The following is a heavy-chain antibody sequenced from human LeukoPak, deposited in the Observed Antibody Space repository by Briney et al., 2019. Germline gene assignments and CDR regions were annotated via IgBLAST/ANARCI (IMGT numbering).Heavy chain of an antibody. CDR1: GFTFSTYA. CDR2: IPYDGSNK. V-gene: IGHV3-30*04. CDR3: ARDPRGPTGNDHNGRDSFDF. Sequence: PGGSLRLSCAASGFTFSTYAMHWVRQAPGKGLEWVAVIPYDGSNKYYADSVKGRFTISRDNSQSTLYLEMSGLRGEDTAVYYCARDPRGPTGNDHNGRDSFDFWGQGTLVIVSS. J-gene: IGHJ4*02. D-gene: IGHD1-14*01.